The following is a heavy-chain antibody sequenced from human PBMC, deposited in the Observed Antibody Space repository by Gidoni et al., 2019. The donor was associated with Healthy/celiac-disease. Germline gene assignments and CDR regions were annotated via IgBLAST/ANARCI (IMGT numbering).Heavy chain of an antibody. J-gene: IGHJ3*02. Sequence: VQPGRSLTPSCAASGFTFSSYGMHWVRQAPGKGLEWVAVIWYDGSNKYYADSVKGRFTISRDNSKNTLYLQMNSLRAEDTAVYYCARESSEGAFDIWGQGTMVTVSS. CDR2: IWYDGSNK. V-gene: IGHV3-33*01. CDR1: GFTFSSYG. D-gene: IGHD6-19*01. CDR3: ARESSEGAFDI.